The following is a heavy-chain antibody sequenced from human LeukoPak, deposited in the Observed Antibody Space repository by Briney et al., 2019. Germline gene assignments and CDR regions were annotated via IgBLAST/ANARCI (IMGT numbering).Heavy chain of an antibody. D-gene: IGHD3-9*01. CDR1: GYTFTSYA. V-gene: IGHV1-69*13. J-gene: IGHJ6*02. Sequence: ASVKVSCKASGYTFTSYAISWVRQAPGQGLEWMGGIIPIFGTANYAQKFQGRVTITADESTSTAYMELSSLRSEDTAVYYCGTWMTGYFYYYGMDVWGQGTTVTVSS. CDR2: IIPIFGTA. CDR3: GTWMTGYFYYYGMDV.